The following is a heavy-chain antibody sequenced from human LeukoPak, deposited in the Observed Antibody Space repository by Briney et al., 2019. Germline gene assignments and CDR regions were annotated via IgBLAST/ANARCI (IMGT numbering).Heavy chain of an antibody. V-gene: IGHV4-59*01. CDR2: IYYSEST. D-gene: IGHD3-10*01. Sequence: PSETLSLTCTVSGGSISSYSWSWIRQPPGKGLEWIGSIYYSESTNYNPTLKSRVTISIDTSKNQFSLKLSSVTAADTAFYYCARDRLTFGGRFTPFDPWGQGTLVTVSA. J-gene: IGHJ5*02. CDR3: ARDRLTFGGRFTPFDP. CDR1: GGSISSYS.